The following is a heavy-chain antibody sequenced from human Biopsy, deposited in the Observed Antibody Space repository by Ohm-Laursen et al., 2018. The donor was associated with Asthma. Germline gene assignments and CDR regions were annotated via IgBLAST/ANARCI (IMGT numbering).Heavy chain of an antibody. CDR2: THYSGTT. D-gene: IGHD3-22*01. CDR1: GDSISNGGYY. Sequence: SDTLSLTCTVSGDSISNGGYYWGWIRQPPGKGLKYIGYTHYSGTTNTDPSLTGRVTMSADTSKNQLSLKVTSVTAADTAVFFCARVRGAFYESSVKNAFDVWGQGTMVTVSS. CDR3: ARVRGAFYESSVKNAFDV. J-gene: IGHJ3*01. V-gene: IGHV4-61*08.